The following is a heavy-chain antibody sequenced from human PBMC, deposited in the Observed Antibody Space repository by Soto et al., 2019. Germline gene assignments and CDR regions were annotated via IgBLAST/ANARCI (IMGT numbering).Heavy chain of an antibody. J-gene: IGHJ5*02. D-gene: IGHD4-17*01. V-gene: IGHV4-39*01. CDR3: ASGASSTTVTWFDP. CDR1: GGSISKRPYY. CDR2: LYYSGNI. Sequence: QLQLQESGPGLVKPSDTLSLTCSVSGGSISKRPYYWAWIRQPPGKGLEWIGSLYYSGNIYYNPSLESRVTMSVDTAKNQFSLRLSSVTAADTALYYCASGASSTTVTWFDPWGQGILVAVSS.